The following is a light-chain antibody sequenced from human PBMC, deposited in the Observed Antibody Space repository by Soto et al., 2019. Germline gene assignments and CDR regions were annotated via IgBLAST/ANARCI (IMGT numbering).Light chain of an antibody. CDR3: QHYNNWPPDYT. CDR1: QSIRSS. CDR2: GAS. J-gene: IGKJ2*01. Sequence: VMTQSPATLSASPGETATLSCRASQSIRSSLAWYQQKPGQAPRLLIYGASMRATGVPTRFSGSGSGTEFTLTISSLQSEDFAVYYCQHYNNWPPDYTFGQGTKVEIK. V-gene: IGKV3-15*01.